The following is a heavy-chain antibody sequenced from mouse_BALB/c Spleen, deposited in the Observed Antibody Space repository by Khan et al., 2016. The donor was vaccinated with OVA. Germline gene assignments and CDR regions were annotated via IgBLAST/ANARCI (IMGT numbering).Heavy chain of an antibody. D-gene: IGHD2-4*01. CDR1: GYSITSEYA. CDR2: INYSGNT. Sequence: EVELVELGPGLVKPSQSLSLTCTVTGYSITSEYAWNWIRQFPGNKLEWMGYINYSGNTRFNPSLKSRTSITRDTSKNQFFLQLNSVTTEDTATYYCARKDYYDYDPFPYWGQGTLVTVSA. CDR3: ARKDYYDYDPFPY. V-gene: IGHV3-2*02. J-gene: IGHJ3*01.